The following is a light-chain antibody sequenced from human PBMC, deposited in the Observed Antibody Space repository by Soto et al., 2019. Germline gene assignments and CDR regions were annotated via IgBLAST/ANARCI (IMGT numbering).Light chain of an antibody. V-gene: IGKV1-39*01. CDR1: QTISDF. CDR3: QQSFSTPRT. J-gene: IGKJ1*01. Sequence: KSRFCVSASVGDRVTITCGASQTISDFLNWYQHKPGKAPKLLIYAASSLHGGGPSRFSVSGSGTNFTLTISGLQPEDCAPYFCQQSFSTPRTFGQGPKVDI. CDR2: AAS.